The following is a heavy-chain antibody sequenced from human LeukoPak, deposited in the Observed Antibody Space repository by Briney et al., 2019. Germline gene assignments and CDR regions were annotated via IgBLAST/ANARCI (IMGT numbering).Heavy chain of an antibody. CDR2: ISWNSGSI. D-gene: IGHD6-13*01. J-gene: IGHJ6*03. Sequence: PGGSLRLSCAASGFTFDDYAMHWVRQAPGKGLEWVSGISWNSGSIGYADSVKGRFTISRDNAKNSLYLQMNSLRAEDTALYYCAKGAAAGTRYYYYMDVWGKGTTVTVSS. CDR3: AKGAAAGTRYYYYMDV. CDR1: GFTFDDYA. V-gene: IGHV3-9*01.